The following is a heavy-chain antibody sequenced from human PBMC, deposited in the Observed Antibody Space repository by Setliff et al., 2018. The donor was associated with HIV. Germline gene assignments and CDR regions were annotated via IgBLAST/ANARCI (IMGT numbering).Heavy chain of an antibody. V-gene: IGHV1-3*01. J-gene: IGHJ4*02. CDR2: INAGNGKT. D-gene: IGHD7-27*01. Sequence: ASVKVSCKASGYTFSTYAMHWVRQAPGQRLEWVGWINAGNGKTKYSQKFQGRVTITRDTSASTAYMELSSLRSEDTAVYYCATVRTGQVFDYWGQGTLVTVSS. CDR1: GYTFSTYA. CDR3: ATVRTGQVFDY.